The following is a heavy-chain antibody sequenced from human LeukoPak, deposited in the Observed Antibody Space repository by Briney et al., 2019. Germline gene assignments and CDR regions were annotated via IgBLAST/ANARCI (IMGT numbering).Heavy chain of an antibody. Sequence: ASVKVSCKASGYIFTGYAMYWVRQAPGQRLEWLGWINAGNGNTKYSQKFQVRVTITKDTSTSTAYMELSSLRSEDTAVYYCARSSLVFRDAFDIWGQGTMVTVSS. V-gene: IGHV1-3*01. CDR2: INAGNGNT. CDR3: ARSSLVFRDAFDI. CDR1: GYIFTGYA. J-gene: IGHJ3*02.